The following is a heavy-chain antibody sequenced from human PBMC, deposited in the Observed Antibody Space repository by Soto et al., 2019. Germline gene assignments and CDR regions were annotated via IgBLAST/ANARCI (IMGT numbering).Heavy chain of an antibody. CDR1: RGSVSSQTHF. Sequence: SETLSLTCTVTRGSVSSQTHFWTWIRQPPGKGLEWIGYKYYSGISNYNPSLQSRVTISVDTSKNQFSLRLTSVTAADTAVYYCVREDMSGTYYFDAWGQGALVTVSS. J-gene: IGHJ4*02. V-gene: IGHV4-61*01. CDR3: VREDMSGTYYFDA. CDR2: KYYSGIS. D-gene: IGHD1-26*01.